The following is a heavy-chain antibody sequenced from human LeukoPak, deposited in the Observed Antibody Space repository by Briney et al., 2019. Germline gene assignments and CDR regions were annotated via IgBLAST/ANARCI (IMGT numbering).Heavy chain of an antibody. J-gene: IGHJ3*02. Sequence: HGESLKISCKVSGYSFPNYWIGWVRQMPGKGLEWMNIIYPGDSDTRYSPSFQGQVTISADKSNNTAYLQWSSLKASDTAMYYCARLTGGYYSAFDIWGQGTMVTVSS. V-gene: IGHV5-51*01. CDR2: IYPGDSDT. CDR3: ARLTGGYYSAFDI. D-gene: IGHD1-26*01. CDR1: GYSFPNYW.